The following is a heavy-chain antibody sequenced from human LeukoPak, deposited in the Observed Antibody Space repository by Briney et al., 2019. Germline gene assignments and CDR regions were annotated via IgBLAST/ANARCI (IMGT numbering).Heavy chain of an antibody. V-gene: IGHV1-18*01. J-gene: IGHJ4*02. CDR1: GYTFTSYG. CDR2: ISAYNGNT. D-gene: IGHD3-9*01. Sequence: ASVKVSCKASGYTFTSYGISWVRQAPGQGLEWMGWISAYNGNTNYAQKLQGRVTMTTDTSTSTAYMELRSLRSDDTAVYYCARPGETLRYFDWLSGGDYFDYWGQGTLVTVSS. CDR3: ARPGETLRYFDWLSGGDYFDY.